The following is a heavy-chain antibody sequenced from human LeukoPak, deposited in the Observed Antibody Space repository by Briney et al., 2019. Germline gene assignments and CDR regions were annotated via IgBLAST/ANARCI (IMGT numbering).Heavy chain of an antibody. Sequence: GGSLRLSCVASGFTFNKYRMSWVRQAPEKGLEWVSDIRQSGVATYYADSVKGRFTISRDNSKNTLYMEMNSLRADDMAVYYCAKEIGQDYYSYATDVWGQGTTVTVSS. J-gene: IGHJ6*02. CDR2: IRQSGVAT. V-gene: IGHV3-23*01. CDR1: GFTFNKYR. CDR3: AKEIGQDYYSYATDV.